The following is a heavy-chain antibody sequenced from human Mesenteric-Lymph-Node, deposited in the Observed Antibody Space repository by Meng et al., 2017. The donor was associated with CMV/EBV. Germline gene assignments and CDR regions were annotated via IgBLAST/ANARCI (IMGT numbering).Heavy chain of an antibody. J-gene: IGHJ4*02. CDR2: IYSGGST. V-gene: IGHV3-53*01. CDR3: ASTLNYYDSSGYVY. D-gene: IGHD3-22*01. CDR1: GFTVSTNY. Sequence: GGSLRLSCAASGFTVSTNYMSWVRQAPGKGLEWVSVIYSGGSTYYADSVKGRFTISRDISKNTLYLQMNSLRAEDTAVYYCASTLNYYDSSGYVYWGQGTLVTVSS.